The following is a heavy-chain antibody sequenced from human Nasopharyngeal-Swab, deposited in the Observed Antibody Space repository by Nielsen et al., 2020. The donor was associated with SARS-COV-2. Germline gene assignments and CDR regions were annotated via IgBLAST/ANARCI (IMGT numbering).Heavy chain of an antibody. CDR3: ARDPNLDDFCFDY. V-gene: IGHV3-74*01. CDR2: INSDGSST. D-gene: IGHD3-3*01. CDR1: GFTFSSYW. Sequence: GESLKISCAASGFTFSSYWMHWVRQAPGKGLVWVSRINSDGSSTSSADSVKGRFTISRDNSKNTLYLQMNSLGAEDTAVYYCARDPNLDDFCFDYWGQGTLVTVSS. J-gene: IGHJ4*02.